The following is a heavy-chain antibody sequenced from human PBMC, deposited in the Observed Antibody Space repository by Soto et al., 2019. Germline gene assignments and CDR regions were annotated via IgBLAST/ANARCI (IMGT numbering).Heavy chain of an antibody. CDR1: GYTFTSYG. J-gene: IGHJ4*02. Sequence: QVQLVQSGAEVKKPGASVKVSCKASGYTFTSYGINWVRQATGQGLEWMGWMNPNSCNTGYAQKFQGRATMTRNTSISTADMELSSLRSEDTAVYYCARGRQVTTLIDYWGQGTLVTVSS. CDR3: ARGRQVTTLIDY. D-gene: IGHD4-4*01. V-gene: IGHV1-8*01. CDR2: MNPNSCNT.